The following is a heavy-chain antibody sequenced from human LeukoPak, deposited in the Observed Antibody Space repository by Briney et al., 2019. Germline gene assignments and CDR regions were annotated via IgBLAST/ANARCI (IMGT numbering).Heavy chain of an antibody. J-gene: IGHJ4*02. CDR3: ARVSSPSDFDY. CDR1: GGSISSYY. V-gene: IGHV4-59*01. D-gene: IGHD6-6*01. Sequence: PSETLSLTCTVSGGSISSYYWSWIRQPPGKGLEWIGYIYYSGSTNYNPSLKSRVTISVDTSKNQFSLKLSSVTAADTAVYYCARVSSPSDFDYWGQGTLVTVSS. CDR2: IYYSGST.